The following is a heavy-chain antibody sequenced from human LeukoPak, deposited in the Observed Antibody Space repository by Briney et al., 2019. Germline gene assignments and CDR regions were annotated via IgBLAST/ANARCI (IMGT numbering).Heavy chain of an antibody. V-gene: IGHV1-69*05. J-gene: IGHJ6*03. CDR3: ARGDIVVVPAAIGGADYYYYYMDV. Sequence: SVKVSCKASGGTFSSYAISWVRQAPGPGLEWMGRIIPIFGTANYAQKFQGRVTITTDESTSTAYMELSSLRSEDTAVYYCARGDIVVVPAAIGGADYYYYYMDVWGKGTTVTVSS. D-gene: IGHD2-2*02. CDR1: GGTFSSYA. CDR2: IIPIFGTA.